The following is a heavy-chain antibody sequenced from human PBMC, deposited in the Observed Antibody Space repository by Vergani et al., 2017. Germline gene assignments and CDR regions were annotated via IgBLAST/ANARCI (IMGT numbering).Heavy chain of an antibody. CDR3: ARERIRSSDY. V-gene: IGHV3-30-3*01. CDR1: GFTFSSYA. CDR2: ISYDGSNK. J-gene: IGHJ3*01. D-gene: IGHD3-10*01. Sequence: QVQLVESGGGVVQPGRSPRLSCAASGFTFSSYAMHWVRQAPGKGLEWVAVISYDGSNKYYADSVKGRFTISRDNSKNTLYLQMNSLRAEDTAVYYCARERIRSSDYWGQGTMVTVSS.